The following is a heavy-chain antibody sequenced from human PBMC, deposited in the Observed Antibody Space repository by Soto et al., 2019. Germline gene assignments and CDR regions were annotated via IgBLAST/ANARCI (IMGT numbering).Heavy chain of an antibody. V-gene: IGHV1-8*01. D-gene: IGHD6-13*01. CDR3: ARGTTGIAAAATAALYYYIDV. CDR2: MNPNSGNT. Sequence: ASVKVSCKASGYTFTSYDINWVRQATGQGLEWMGWMNPNSGNTGYAQKFQGRVTMTRNTSISTAYMELSSLRSEDTAVYYCARGTTGIAAAATAALYYYIDVWCKSTDVTVSS. CDR1: GYTFTSYD. J-gene: IGHJ6*03.